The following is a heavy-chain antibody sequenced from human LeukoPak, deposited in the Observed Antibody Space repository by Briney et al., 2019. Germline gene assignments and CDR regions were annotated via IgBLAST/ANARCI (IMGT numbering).Heavy chain of an antibody. CDR2: ISGSGGST. Sequence: GGSLRLSCAASGFTFSSYAMSWVRQAPGKGLEWVSAISGSGGSTYYADSAKGRFTISRDSSKNTLYPQMNSLRAEDTAVYYCNRGGITMVRGASMDVWGQGTTVTVSS. CDR1: GFTFSSYA. D-gene: IGHD3-10*01. J-gene: IGHJ6*02. V-gene: IGHV3-23*01. CDR3: NRGGITMVRGASMDV.